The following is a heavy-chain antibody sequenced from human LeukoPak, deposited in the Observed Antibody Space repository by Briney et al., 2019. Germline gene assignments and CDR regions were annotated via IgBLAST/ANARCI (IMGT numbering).Heavy chain of an antibody. D-gene: IGHD4-23*01. V-gene: IGHV3-30*02. J-gene: IGHJ4*02. CDR1: RFTFNNYG. CDR2: IRFDGSNK. CDR3: ARDRYGGIDY. Sequence: TGGSLRLSCAASRFTFNNYGMHWVRQAPGKGLEWVAFIRFDGSNKYYADSVKGRFTISRDNAKNSLYLQMNSLRAEDTAVYYCARDRYGGIDYWGQGTLVTVSS.